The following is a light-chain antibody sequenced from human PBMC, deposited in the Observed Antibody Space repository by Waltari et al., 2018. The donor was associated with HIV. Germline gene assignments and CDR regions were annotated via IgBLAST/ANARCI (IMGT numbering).Light chain of an antibody. CDR2: EVS. CDR3: SSYTSRDTFV. CDR1: RGDVGTYNY. V-gene: IGLV2-14*01. J-gene: IGLJ1*01. Sequence: QSALTQPAAVSGSPGQSITISCTGARGDVGTYNYVSWYQQLPGKAPKLIIYEVSNRPSGLSNRFSGSKSSNTASLTISGLQAEDEGYYYCSSYTSRDTFVFGTGTEVTVL.